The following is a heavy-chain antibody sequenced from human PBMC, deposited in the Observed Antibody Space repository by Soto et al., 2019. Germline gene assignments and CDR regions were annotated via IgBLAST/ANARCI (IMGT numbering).Heavy chain of an antibody. V-gene: IGHV5-51*01. CDR3: ATGGYCSDTTCYNFFDY. CDR1: GYSFTTYW. CDR2: IYPGDSDT. D-gene: IGHD2-2*02. Sequence: GESLKISCQGSGYSFTTYWIGWGRQMPGKGLEWMGIIYPGDSDTRYSPSFQGQVTISAEKSISTAYLQWSSLKASDTAIYYCATGGYCSDTTCYNFFDYWGQGTLVTVSS. J-gene: IGHJ4*02.